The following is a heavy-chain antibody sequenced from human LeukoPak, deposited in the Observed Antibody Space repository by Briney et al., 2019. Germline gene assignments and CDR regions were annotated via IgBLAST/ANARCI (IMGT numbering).Heavy chain of an antibody. D-gene: IGHD6-6*01. CDR2: INPNSGGT. V-gene: IGHV1-2*02. CDR1: GYTFTGYY. CDR3: ARYSSSSKGLDPNYFDY. Sequence: GASVKVSCKASGYTFTGYYMHWVRQAPGQGLEWMGWINPNSGGTNYAQKFQGRDTTTRDTSISTAYMELSRLRSDDTAVYYCARYSSSSKGLDPNYFDYWGQGTLVTVSS. J-gene: IGHJ4*02.